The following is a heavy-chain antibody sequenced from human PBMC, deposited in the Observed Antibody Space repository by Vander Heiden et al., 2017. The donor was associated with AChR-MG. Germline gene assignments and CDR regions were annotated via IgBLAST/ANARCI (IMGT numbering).Heavy chain of an antibody. CDR2: IIPIFGTA. CDR3: ARTYTTYYDDSSGYYYHDY. Sequence: QVQLVQSGAEVKKPGSSVKVSCKASGGTFSSYAISWVRQAPGQGLEWMGGIIPIFGTANYAQKFQGRGTITADKSTSTAYMELSSLRSEDTAVYYCARTYTTYYDDSSGYYYHDYWCQGTLVTVSS. J-gene: IGHJ4*02. D-gene: IGHD3-22*01. V-gene: IGHV1-69*06. CDR1: GGTFSSYA.